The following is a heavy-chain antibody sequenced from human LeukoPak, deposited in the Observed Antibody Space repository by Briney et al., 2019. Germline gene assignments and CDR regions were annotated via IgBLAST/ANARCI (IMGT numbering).Heavy chain of an antibody. CDR1: GYTFTGYY. CDR3: ARDSRRIVGATFHY. D-gene: IGHD1-26*01. J-gene: IGHJ4*02. V-gene: IGHV1-2*02. CDR2: INPNSGGT. Sequence: GASVKVSCKASGYTFTGYYMHWVRQAPGQGLEWMGWINPNSGGTNYAQKFQGRVTMTRDTSISTAYMELSRLRPDDTAVYYCARDSRRIVGATFHYWGQGTLVTVSS.